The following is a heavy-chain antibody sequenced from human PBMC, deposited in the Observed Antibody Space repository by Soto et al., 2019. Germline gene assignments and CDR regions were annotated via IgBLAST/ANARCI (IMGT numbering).Heavy chain of an antibody. CDR3: ARHKEDGYCSSTSCYPGYYYYYMDV. CDR2: IYYSGST. D-gene: IGHD2-2*03. V-gene: IGHV4-39*01. J-gene: IGHJ6*03. Sequence: SETLSLTCTVSGGSISSSSYYWGWIRQPPGKGLEWIGSIYYSGSTYYNPSLKSRVTISVDTSKNQFSLKLSSVTAADTAVYYCARHKEDGYCSSTSCYPGYYYYYMDVWGKGTTVTVSS. CDR1: GGSISSSSYY.